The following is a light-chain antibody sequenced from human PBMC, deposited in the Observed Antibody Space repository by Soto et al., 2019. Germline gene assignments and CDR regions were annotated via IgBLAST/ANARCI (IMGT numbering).Light chain of an antibody. CDR1: QSISSW. J-gene: IGKJ4*01. Sequence: DIPMTQSPSTLSASVGDRVTITCRASQSISSWLAWYQQKPGKAPKLLIYDASSLESGVPSRFSGSGSGTEFTLTISSLQPDDFASYYCQQYNSYPLTFGGGTKVEIK. V-gene: IGKV1-5*01. CDR2: DAS. CDR3: QQYNSYPLT.